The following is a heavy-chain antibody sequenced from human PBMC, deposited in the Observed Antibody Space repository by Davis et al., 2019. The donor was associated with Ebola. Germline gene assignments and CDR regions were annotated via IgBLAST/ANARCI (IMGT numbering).Heavy chain of an antibody. J-gene: IGHJ4*02. CDR2: IWYDGSNK. Sequence: GGSLRLSCAASGFTFSSYGMHWVRQAPAKGLEWVAVIWYDGSNKYYADSVKGRFTISRDNSKNTLYLQMNSLRAEDTAVYYCAKGITLYYFDYWGQGTLVTVSS. V-gene: IGHV3-33*06. D-gene: IGHD3-16*01. CDR1: GFTFSSYG. CDR3: AKGITLYYFDY.